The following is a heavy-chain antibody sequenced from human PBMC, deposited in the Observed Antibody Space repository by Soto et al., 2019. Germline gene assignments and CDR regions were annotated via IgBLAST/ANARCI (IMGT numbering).Heavy chain of an antibody. J-gene: IGHJ6*02. CDR2: IIPIFGTA. CDR3: ARCEGSTSCYNYYYGMDV. Sequence: SVKVSCKASGGTFSSYAISWVRQAPGQWLEWMGGIIPIFGTANYAQKFQGRVTITADESTSTAYMELSSLRSEDTAVYYCARCEGSTSCYNYYYGMDVWGQGTTVTVSS. V-gene: IGHV1-69*13. D-gene: IGHD2-2*02. CDR1: GGTFSSYA.